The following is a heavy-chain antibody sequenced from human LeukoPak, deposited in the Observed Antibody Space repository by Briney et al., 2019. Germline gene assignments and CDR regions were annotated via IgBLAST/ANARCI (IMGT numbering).Heavy chain of an antibody. Sequence: GGSLRLSCAASGLTFSDAWMNWVRQAPGKGLEWVGLIKSKTDGESTGYAAPVEGRFTISRDDSENTVYLQMNSLQTEDTAVYYCTSSSGWYIHYWGQGTLVTVSS. J-gene: IGHJ4*02. CDR1: GLTFSDAW. CDR3: TSSSGWYIHY. D-gene: IGHD6-19*01. V-gene: IGHV3-15*01. CDR2: IKSKTDGEST.